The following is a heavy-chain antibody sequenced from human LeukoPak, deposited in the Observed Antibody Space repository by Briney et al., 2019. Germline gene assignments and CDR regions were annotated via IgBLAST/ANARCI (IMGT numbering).Heavy chain of an antibody. J-gene: IGHJ4*02. CDR1: GFTFTTYT. Sequence: QPGGSLRLSCAASGFTFTTYTMSWVRQAPGKGLAWVSTISGTSGFTYYADSVKGRFIISRDTSKNTLYLQMNSLRADDTAVYYCAKRKGPSYYFDYWGQGTLVTVSS. V-gene: IGHV3-23*01. CDR3: AKRKGPSYYFDY. CDR2: ISGTSGFT.